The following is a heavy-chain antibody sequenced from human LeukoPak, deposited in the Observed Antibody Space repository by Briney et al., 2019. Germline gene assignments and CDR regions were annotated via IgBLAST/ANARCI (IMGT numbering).Heavy chain of an antibody. CDR3: AKRDDFWSGSPDY. CDR1: GCTFSSYA. J-gene: IGHJ4*02. Sequence: GGSLRLSCAASGCTFSSYAMSWVRQAPGKGLEWVSAISGSGGSTYYADSVKGRFTISRDNSKNTLYLQMNSLRAEDTAVYYCAKRDDFWSGSPDYWGQGTLVTVSS. D-gene: IGHD3-3*01. V-gene: IGHV3-23*01. CDR2: ISGSGGST.